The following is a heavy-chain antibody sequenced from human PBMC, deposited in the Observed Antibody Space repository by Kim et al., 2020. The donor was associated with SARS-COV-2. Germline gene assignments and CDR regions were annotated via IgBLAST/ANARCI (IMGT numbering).Heavy chain of an antibody. D-gene: IGHD6-19*01. CDR2: IKQDAYES. J-gene: IGHJ6*02. CDR3: AKGVSVAPHYYYHYGMDV. V-gene: IGHV3-7*03. Sequence: GGSLRLSCAASEFTFSTSWMTCVRQAPGKGLEWVASIKQDAYESYYVDSVKGRFTISRDNAKNLLYLQMNSLRPEDTAVYYCAKGVSVAPHYYYHYGMDVWGQGTTVTVSS. CDR1: EFTFSTSW.